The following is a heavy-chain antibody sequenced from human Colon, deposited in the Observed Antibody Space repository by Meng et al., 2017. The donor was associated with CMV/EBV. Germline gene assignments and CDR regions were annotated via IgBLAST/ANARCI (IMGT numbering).Heavy chain of an antibody. CDR3: ARDLTTLTIHGGGYGY. J-gene: IGHJ4*02. Sequence: GGSLRLSCAASGFSLKTYNMHWVRQAPGKGLEWVAFIRSDGYKTDYVDSVKGRFTASRDNSKNTLFLQMNSLSSEDTAVYFCARDLTTLTIHGGGYGYWGRGTPVTVSS. CDR2: IRSDGYKT. CDR1: GFSLKTYN. V-gene: IGHV3-30*02. D-gene: IGHD3-3*01.